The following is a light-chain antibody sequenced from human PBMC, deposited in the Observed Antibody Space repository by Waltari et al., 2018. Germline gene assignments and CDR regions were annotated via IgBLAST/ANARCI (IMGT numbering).Light chain of an antibody. CDR3: SSYTTITPQV. Sequence: QSALTQPAAVSGSPGQSITISCTGPSTDIGAYDFVSWYQQHPGKAPNLLIYEVSDRPSGISYRFSASKSGNTASLTISGLQAEDDATYYCSSYTTITPQVFGGGTKLTVL. V-gene: IGLV2-14*01. CDR2: EVS. CDR1: STDIGAYDF. J-gene: IGLJ2*01.